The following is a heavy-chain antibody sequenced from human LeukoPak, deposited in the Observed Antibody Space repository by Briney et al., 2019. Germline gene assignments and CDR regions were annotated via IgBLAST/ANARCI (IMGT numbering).Heavy chain of an antibody. J-gene: IGHJ3*02. CDR1: GFTFSSYW. CDR3: ARGRWGPHDAFDI. V-gene: IGHV3-7*01. Sequence: GGSLRLSCAASGFTFSSYWMSWVRQAPGKGLEWVANIKQDGSEKYYVDSVKGRFTISRDNAKNSLYLQMNSLRAEDTAVYYCARGRWGPHDAFDIWGQGTMVTVSS. D-gene: IGHD7-27*01. CDR2: IKQDGSEK.